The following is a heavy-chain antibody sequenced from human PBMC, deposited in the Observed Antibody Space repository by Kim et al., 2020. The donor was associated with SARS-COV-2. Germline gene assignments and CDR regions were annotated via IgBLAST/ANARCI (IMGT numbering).Heavy chain of an antibody. V-gene: IGHV4-39*01. J-gene: IGHJ5*02. D-gene: IGHD5-18*01. Sequence: SRVTISVDTSKNQFSLKLSSVTAADTAVYYCAGHGPEIQLWLVEGNWFDPWGQGTLVTVSS. CDR3: AGHGPEIQLWLVEGNWFDP.